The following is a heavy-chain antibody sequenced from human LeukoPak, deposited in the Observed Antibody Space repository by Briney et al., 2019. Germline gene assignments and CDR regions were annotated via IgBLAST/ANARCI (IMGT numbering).Heavy chain of an antibody. Sequence: AGGSLRLSCAASGFTFSSYAMSWVRQAPGKGLKWVSAISGSGDSTYYGDSVKGRFTISRDNSKNTLYLQMNSLRAEDTAVYYCAKTRPLDSSSWSHGDYWGQGTLVTVSS. J-gene: IGHJ4*02. CDR1: GFTFSSYA. CDR2: ISGSGDST. CDR3: AKTRPLDSSSWSHGDY. D-gene: IGHD6-13*01. V-gene: IGHV3-23*01.